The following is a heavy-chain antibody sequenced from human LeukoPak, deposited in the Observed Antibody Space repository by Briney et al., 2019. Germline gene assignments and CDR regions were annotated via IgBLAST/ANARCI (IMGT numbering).Heavy chain of an antibody. J-gene: IGHJ4*02. V-gene: IGHV3-23*01. Sequence: GGSLRLSCAASGFTFSTYAMSWVRQAPGKGLEWVSAISSGGGITYYADSVKGRFTISRDNSKNTLYLQMNSLRVEDTAVYYCAKGTMDGGQYYYDSSGGQGTLVTVSS. CDR2: ISSGGGIT. CDR3: AKGTMDGGQYYYDSS. CDR1: GFTFSTYA. D-gene: IGHD3-22*01.